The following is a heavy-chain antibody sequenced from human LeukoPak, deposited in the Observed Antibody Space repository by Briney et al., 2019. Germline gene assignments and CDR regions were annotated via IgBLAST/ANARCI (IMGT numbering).Heavy chain of an antibody. CDR1: GFTFSTYG. CDR2: IRYDGSNK. D-gene: IGHD3-22*01. J-gene: IGHJ3*02. Sequence: PGGSLRLSCAASGFTFSTYGMHWVRQAPGKGLEWVAFIRYDGSNKYYADSVKGRFTISRDNSKNTLYLQMNSLRAEDTAVYYCARDQDYYDSSGNHPGAFDIWGQGTMVTVSS. V-gene: IGHV3-30*02. CDR3: ARDQDYYDSSGNHPGAFDI.